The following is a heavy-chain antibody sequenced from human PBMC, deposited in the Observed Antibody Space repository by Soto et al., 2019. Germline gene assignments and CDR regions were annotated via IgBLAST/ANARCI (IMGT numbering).Heavy chain of an antibody. Sequence: QVQLVESGGGVVQPGRSLRLSCAASGFPFSSYGMHWVRQAPGKGLDWVALISYEGSKKYYADSVKGRFTISRDNSKQTLYLQMSSLRAEDTAVYYCAGGQYYFDYCGQGTLVSVSS. CDR2: ISYEGSKK. CDR3: AGGQYYFDY. CDR1: GFPFSSYG. D-gene: IGHD2-15*01. V-gene: IGHV3-30*03. J-gene: IGHJ4*02.